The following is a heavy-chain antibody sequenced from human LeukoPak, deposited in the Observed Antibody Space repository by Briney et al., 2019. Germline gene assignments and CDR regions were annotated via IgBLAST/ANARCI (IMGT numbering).Heavy chain of an antibody. Sequence: GGPLRLSCAPSGFTFSRHGMHWVRQAPGKGLEWVAIISNDGSRKYYAHSVEGRFTISRDNSKNTLYLQMDSLRAEDTAVYYCARDRAWNYFDYWGQGTLVTVSS. J-gene: IGHJ4*02. V-gene: IGHV3-30*03. CDR3: ARDRAWNYFDY. CDR2: ISNDGSRK. CDR1: GFTFSRHG. D-gene: IGHD3-3*01.